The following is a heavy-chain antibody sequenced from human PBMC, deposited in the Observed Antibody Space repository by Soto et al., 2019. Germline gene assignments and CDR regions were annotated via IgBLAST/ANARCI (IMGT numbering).Heavy chain of an antibody. CDR1: GFTFDDYA. J-gene: IGHJ4*02. V-gene: IGHV3-9*01. CDR3: ASLMNYYGSGSYRPNDY. CDR2: ISWNSGSI. D-gene: IGHD3-10*01. Sequence: GGSLRLSCAASGFTFDDYAMHWVRQAPGKGLEWVSGISWNSGSIGYADSVKGRFTISRDNAKNSLYLQMNSLRAEDTALYYCASLMNYYGSGSYRPNDYWGQGTLVTVSS.